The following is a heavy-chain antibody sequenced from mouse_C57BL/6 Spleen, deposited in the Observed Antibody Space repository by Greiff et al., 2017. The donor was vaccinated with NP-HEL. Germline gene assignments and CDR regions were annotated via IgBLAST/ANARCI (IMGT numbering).Heavy chain of an antibody. CDR3: ARDDGREEGFAY. D-gene: IGHD1-1*01. Sequence: EVKLVESGGGLVKPGGSLKLSCAASGFTFSSYAMSWVRQTPEKRLEWVATISDGGSYTYYPDNVKGRFTISRDNAKNNLYLQMSHLKSEDTAMYYCARDDGREEGFAYWGQGTLVTVSA. V-gene: IGHV5-4*01. CDR2: ISDGGSYT. CDR1: GFTFSSYA. J-gene: IGHJ3*01.